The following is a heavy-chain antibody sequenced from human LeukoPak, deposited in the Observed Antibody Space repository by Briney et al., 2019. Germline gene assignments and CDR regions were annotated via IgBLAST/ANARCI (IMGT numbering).Heavy chain of an antibody. J-gene: IGHJ4*02. CDR1: GFNFIGHN. CDR3: ARIPIAVAGTGEDY. Sequence: GGSLRLSCAASGFNFIGHNMNWVRQAPGKGLEWISFVSISSGTIYYADSVKGRFTISRDNAKNSLYLQMNSLRAEDTAVYYCARIPIAVAGTGEDYWGQGTLVTVSS. V-gene: IGHV3-48*04. CDR2: VSISSGTI. D-gene: IGHD6-19*01.